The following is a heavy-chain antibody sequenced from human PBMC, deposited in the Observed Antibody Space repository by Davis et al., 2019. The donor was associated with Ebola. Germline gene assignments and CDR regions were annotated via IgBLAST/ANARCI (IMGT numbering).Heavy chain of an antibody. J-gene: IGHJ4*02. Sequence: PSETLSLTCAISGDSVFGKSGAWNWIRQSPSRGLEWLGRTYYTSKWYNHYAASVKSRTTINADTSKNEFSLQLNSVTPEDTAVYYCARGWLRTGLDIWGQGTLVTVSS. V-gene: IGHV6-1*01. CDR3: ARGWLRTGLDI. D-gene: IGHD3/OR15-3a*01. CDR2: TYYTSKWYN. CDR1: GDSVFGKSGA.